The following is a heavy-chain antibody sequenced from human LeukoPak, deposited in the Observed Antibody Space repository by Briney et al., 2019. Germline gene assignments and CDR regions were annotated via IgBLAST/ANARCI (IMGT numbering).Heavy chain of an antibody. CDR3: ARRVGLRYFDWLSHPPSDD. CDR1: GFTFSSYS. V-gene: IGHV3-21*01. D-gene: IGHD3-9*01. CDR2: ISSSSSYI. Sequence: GGSLRLSCAASGFTFSSYSMNWVRQAPGKGLEWVSSISSSSSYIYYADSVKGRFTISRDNAKNSLYLQMDSLRAEDTAVYYCARRVGLRYFDWLSHPPSDDWGQGTLVTVSS. J-gene: IGHJ4*02.